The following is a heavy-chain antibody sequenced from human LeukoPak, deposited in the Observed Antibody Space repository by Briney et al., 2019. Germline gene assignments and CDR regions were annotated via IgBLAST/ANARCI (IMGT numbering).Heavy chain of an antibody. Sequence: GGSLRLSCAASGFTFSSYAMSWVRQAPGKGLEWVSTISSSGGSTYYADSVKGRFTISRDNSNNTLYLQMNSLRAEDTAVYYCAKGTSYIVYWGQGTLVTVSS. CDR3: AKGTSYIVY. D-gene: IGHD1-26*01. CDR2: ISSSGGST. J-gene: IGHJ4*02. V-gene: IGHV3-23*01. CDR1: GFTFSSYA.